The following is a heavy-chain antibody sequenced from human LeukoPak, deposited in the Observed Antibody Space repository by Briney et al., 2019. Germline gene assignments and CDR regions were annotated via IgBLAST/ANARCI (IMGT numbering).Heavy chain of an antibody. CDR2: IQRTVDGGTT. V-gene: IGHV3-15*01. D-gene: IGHD2-15*01. Sequence: GGSLRLSCAASEFTFSTYSMNWVRQAPGKGVEWVGQIQRTVDGGTTNYAEFVKGSFTISRDHSKNTLYLQMKSLKTEDTAVYFCTTELCSGGCYPASSYWGQGTLVTVSS. J-gene: IGHJ4*02. CDR1: EFTFSTYS. CDR3: TTELCSGGCYPASSY.